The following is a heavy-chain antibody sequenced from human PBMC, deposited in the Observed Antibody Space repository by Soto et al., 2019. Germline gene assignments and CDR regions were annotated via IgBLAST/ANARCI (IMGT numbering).Heavy chain of an antibody. CDR1: GDTFSSYA. Sequence: ASVKVCCKASGDTFSSYAISWVRQAPGQGLEWMGGIIPIFGTANYAQKFQGRVTITADESTSTAYMELSSLRSEDTAVYYCARVGDSSGYYYYYYGMDVWGQGTTVTVSS. V-gene: IGHV1-69*13. D-gene: IGHD3-22*01. CDR3: ARVGDSSGYYYYYYGMDV. J-gene: IGHJ6*02. CDR2: IIPIFGTA.